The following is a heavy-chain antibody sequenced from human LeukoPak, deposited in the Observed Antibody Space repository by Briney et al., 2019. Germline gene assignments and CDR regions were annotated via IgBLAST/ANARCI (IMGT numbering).Heavy chain of an antibody. CDR2: MNPTSGHT. D-gene: IGHD3-10*01. J-gene: IGHJ4*02. CDR3: ARSPVGVRKKHDF. CDR1: VYTFTSYD. Sequence: GASVNVSCKPSVYTFTSYDINWVRQAPGQGLEWMGWMNPTSGHTGYAQKFQGRVTMTRDTSISTAYMELNSLTSEDTAVYYCARSPVGVRKKHDFWGQGTLVIVSS. V-gene: IGHV1-8*01.